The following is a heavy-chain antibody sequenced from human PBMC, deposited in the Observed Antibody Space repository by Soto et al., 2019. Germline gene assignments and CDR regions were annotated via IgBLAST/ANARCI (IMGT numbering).Heavy chain of an antibody. V-gene: IGHV4-59*01. CDR2: IYYSGST. J-gene: IGHJ6*02. CDR3: ARDRPAYYDILTGYYNRDYYYGMDV. Sequence: QVQLQESGPGLVKPSETLSLTCTVSGGSISSYYWSWIRQPPGKGLEWIGYIYYSGSTNYNPSLKSRVTISVDTSKNQFSLKLSSVTAADTAVYYCARDRPAYYDILTGYYNRDYYYGMDVWGQGTTVTVSS. D-gene: IGHD3-9*01. CDR1: GGSISSYY.